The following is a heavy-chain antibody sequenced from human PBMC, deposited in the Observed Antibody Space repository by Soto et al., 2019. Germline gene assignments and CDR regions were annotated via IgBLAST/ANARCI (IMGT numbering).Heavy chain of an antibody. CDR1: GGSISTGGYY. CDR2: MYSSGVT. CDR3: ATKPNGLYYFDY. Sequence: PSETLSLTCTVSGGSISTGGYYWSWIRQHPGKGLEWIGYMYSSGVTYYDPSLKSRVTMSVDMSRNQFSLRLSSVTAADTALYYRATKPNGLYYFDYWGQGALVTVSS. V-gene: IGHV4-31*03. J-gene: IGHJ4*02. D-gene: IGHD2-8*01.